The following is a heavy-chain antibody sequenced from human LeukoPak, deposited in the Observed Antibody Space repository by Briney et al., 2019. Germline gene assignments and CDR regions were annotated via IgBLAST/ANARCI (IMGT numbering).Heavy chain of an antibody. CDR2: INPTGGST. D-gene: IGHD6-6*01. J-gene: IGHJ4*02. V-gene: IGHV1-46*01. Sequence: ASVKVSCKASGYTIPGYFMRGGGQAPGQGLEWMGIINPTGGSTTYAQKFQGRVTMTRDTSTSTVYMELSSLRSDDTAVYYCARTAARRFDYWGQGTLVTVSS. CDR1: GYTIPGYF. CDR3: ARTAARRFDY.